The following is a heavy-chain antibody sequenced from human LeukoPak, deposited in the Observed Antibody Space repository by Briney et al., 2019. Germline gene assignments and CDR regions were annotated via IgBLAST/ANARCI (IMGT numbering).Heavy chain of an antibody. CDR3: AKVRPPYYDFWSGSDYFDY. CDR1: GFTFDDYA. J-gene: IGHJ4*02. Sequence: PGGSLRLSCAASGFTFDDYAMHWVRHAPGKGLEWVSGISWNSDSIGYADSVKGRFTISRDNAKNSLYLQMSSLRAEDTALYYCAKVRPPYYDFWSGSDYFDYWGQGTLVTVSS. V-gene: IGHV3-9*01. CDR2: ISWNSDSI. D-gene: IGHD3-3*01.